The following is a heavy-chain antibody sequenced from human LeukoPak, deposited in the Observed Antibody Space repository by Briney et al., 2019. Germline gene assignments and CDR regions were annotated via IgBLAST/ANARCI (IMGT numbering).Heavy chain of an antibody. CDR2: ISGSGGST. J-gene: IGHJ6*03. CDR3: ARGSTASGGYYYYMDV. Sequence: GGSLRLSCAASGFTFSSYAMSWVRQAPGKGLEWVSAISGSGGSTYYADSVKGRFTISRDNSKNTLYLQMNSLRAEDTAVYYCARGSTASGGYYYYMDVWGKGTTVTVSS. D-gene: IGHD6-6*01. V-gene: IGHV3-23*01. CDR1: GFTFSSYA.